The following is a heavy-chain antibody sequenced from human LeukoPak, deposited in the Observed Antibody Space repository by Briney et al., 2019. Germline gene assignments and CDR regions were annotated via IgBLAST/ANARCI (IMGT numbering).Heavy chain of an antibody. CDR2: IYYSGNT. D-gene: IGHD1-14*01. V-gene: IGHV4-39*07. Sequence: SETLSLTCTVSGGSISSSSYYWGWIRQPPGKGLEWIGSIYYSGNTFYIPSLKSRVTISVDTSKNQFSLKLSSMTAADTAVYYCATTPRGGSDNDYYYYMDVWGKGTTVTVSS. CDR3: ATTPRGGSDNDYYYYMDV. CDR1: GGSISSSSYY. J-gene: IGHJ6*03.